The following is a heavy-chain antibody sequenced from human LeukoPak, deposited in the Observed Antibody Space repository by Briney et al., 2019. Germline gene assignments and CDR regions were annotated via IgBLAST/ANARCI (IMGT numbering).Heavy chain of an antibody. CDR2: IYYSGST. J-gene: IGHJ6*02. D-gene: IGHD5-18*01. CDR1: GGSISSYY. V-gene: IGHV4-59*01. CDR3: ARDRGYSYGPYYYYYYGMDV. Sequence: PSETLSLTCTVSGGSISSYYWSWIRQPPGKGLEWIGYIYYSGSTNYNPSLKSRVTISVDTSKNQFSLKLSSVTAADTVVYYCARDRGYSYGPYYYYYYGMDVWGQGTTVTVSS.